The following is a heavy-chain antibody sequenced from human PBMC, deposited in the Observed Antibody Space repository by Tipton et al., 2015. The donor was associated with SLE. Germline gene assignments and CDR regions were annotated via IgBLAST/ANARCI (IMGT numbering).Heavy chain of an antibody. CDR1: GGSISSNSYY. Sequence: TLSLTCIVSGGSISSNSYYWGWIRQPPGKGLEWIGSIYYSGSTYYNPSLKSRVTISVDTSKNQFSLKLSSVTAADTAVYYCAREDSSGWFDYWGQGTLVTVSS. V-gene: IGHV4-39*07. CDR2: IYYSGST. D-gene: IGHD6-19*01. J-gene: IGHJ4*02. CDR3: AREDSSGWFDY.